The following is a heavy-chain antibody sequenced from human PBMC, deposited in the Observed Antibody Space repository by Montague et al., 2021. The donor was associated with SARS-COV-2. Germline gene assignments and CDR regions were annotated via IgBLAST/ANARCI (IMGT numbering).Heavy chain of an antibody. J-gene: IGHJ4*02. D-gene: IGHD3-3*01. Sequence: SETLSLTCSFSGGSVRSSNCSWIRLRQGTRLELLWNINYTGRGTPNPSLKSRVTISVATSKSQYSLTLTAVTAADTAAYFCARFWSGYGDKWGQGTPVTVSS. CDR2: INYTGRG. V-gene: IGHV4-59*02. CDR1: GGSVRSSN. CDR3: ARFWSGYGDK.